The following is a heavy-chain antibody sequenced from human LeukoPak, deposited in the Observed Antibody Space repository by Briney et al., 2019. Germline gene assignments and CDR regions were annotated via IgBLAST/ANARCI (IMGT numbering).Heavy chain of an antibody. CDR2: IKQVGSEK. CDR1: GFTFSSYW. V-gene: IGHV3-7*03. D-gene: IGHD6-19*01. Sequence: PGGSLRLSCAASGFTFSSYWMSWVRQAPGKGLEWVANIKQVGSEKYYVDSVKGRFTISRDNAKNSLYLQMNSLRAEDTAVYYCARAFDSSGWLYYFDYWGQGTLVTVSS. CDR3: ARAFDSSGWLYYFDY. J-gene: IGHJ4*02.